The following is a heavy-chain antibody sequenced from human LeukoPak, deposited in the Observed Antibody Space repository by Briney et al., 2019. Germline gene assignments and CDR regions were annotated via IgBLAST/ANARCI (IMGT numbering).Heavy chain of an antibody. J-gene: IGHJ4*02. CDR2: IHYSGTT. V-gene: IGHV4-59*11. CDR1: NGSISSHF. Sequence: SETLSLTCTVSNGSISSHFWTWVRQPPGRGLEWNGYIHYSGTTNYNPSLKSRVTMSLDTSKNQFSLKLTSVTAADTAIFYCARLRPLLDQLLYFAFDSWGQGTLVTVSS. D-gene: IGHD4-23*01. CDR3: ARLRPLLDQLLYFAFDS.